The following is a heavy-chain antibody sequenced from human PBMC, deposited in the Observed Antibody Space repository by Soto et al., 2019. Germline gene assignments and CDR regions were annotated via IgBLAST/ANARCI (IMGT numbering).Heavy chain of an antibody. J-gene: IGHJ4*02. D-gene: IGHD6-19*01. Sequence: VQLVESGGGVVQPGGSLRLSCAASGFTFSDYAMHWVRQAPGKGLEWVAVVSHDGRKTHYADSVKGRFTISRDSSKNTVSLEMTSLRAEDTAVYYCAKGGRQWLVTSDFNYWGQGALVTVSS. CDR1: GFTFSDYA. V-gene: IGHV3-30*18. CDR2: VSHDGRKT. CDR3: AKGGRQWLVTSDFNY.